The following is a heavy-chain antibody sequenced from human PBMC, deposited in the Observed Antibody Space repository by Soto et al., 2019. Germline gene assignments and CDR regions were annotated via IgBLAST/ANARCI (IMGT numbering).Heavy chain of an antibody. Sequence: PWGSLRLSCAASGFTVSRYGMHCVRQAAGKGLEWVAVISYDGSNKYYADSVKGRFTISRDNSKSTLYLQINSLRTEETAVYYCAANFDYWGQGTLVTVPS. CDR1: GFTVSRYG. CDR3: AANFDY. J-gene: IGHJ4*02. V-gene: IGHV3-30*03. CDR2: ISYDGSNK.